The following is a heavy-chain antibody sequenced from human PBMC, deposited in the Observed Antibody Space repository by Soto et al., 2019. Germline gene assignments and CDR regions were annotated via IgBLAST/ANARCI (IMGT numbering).Heavy chain of an antibody. CDR3: XKTPPGGYYDSSGXSYYFDY. Sequence: GGSLRLSCAASGFTFSSYXMXXXXQAPGKGLEWVSXIXGSGGNTYYRDSVKGRFTISRDNSKNTLYLQMNSLRAEDTAVYYCXKTPPGGYYDSSGXSYYFDYWGQGTLVTVSS. D-gene: IGHD3-22*01. CDR2: IXGSGGNT. J-gene: IGHJ4*02. CDR1: GFTFSSYX. V-gene: IGHV3-23*01.